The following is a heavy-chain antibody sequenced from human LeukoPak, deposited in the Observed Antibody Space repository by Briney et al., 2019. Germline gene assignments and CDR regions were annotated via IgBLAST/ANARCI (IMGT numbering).Heavy chain of an antibody. CDR1: GFTFSSYA. D-gene: IGHD1-26*01. V-gene: IGHV3-64*01. J-gene: IGHJ4*02. CDR3: ARDGRGSYPIYYFDY. Sequence: GGSLRLSCAASGFTFSSYAMHWVRQAPGKGLEYVSAISSNGGSTYYANSVKGRFTISRDYSKNTLYLQMGSLRAEDMAVYYCARDGRGSYPIYYFDYWGQGTLVTVSS. CDR2: ISSNGGST.